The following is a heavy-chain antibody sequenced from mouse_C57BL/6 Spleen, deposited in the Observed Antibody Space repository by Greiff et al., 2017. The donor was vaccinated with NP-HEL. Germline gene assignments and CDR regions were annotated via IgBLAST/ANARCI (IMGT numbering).Heavy chain of an antibody. CDR2: INPGSGGT. CDR1: GYAFTNYL. Sequence: QVQLQQSGAELVRPGTSVKVSCKASGYAFTNYLIEWVKQRPGQGLEWIGVINPGSGGTNYNEKFKGKATLTADKSSSTAYMQLSSLTSEDSAVYFCARGDYDDYFDYWGQGTTLTVSS. J-gene: IGHJ2*01. D-gene: IGHD2-4*01. V-gene: IGHV1-54*01. CDR3: ARGDYDDYFDY.